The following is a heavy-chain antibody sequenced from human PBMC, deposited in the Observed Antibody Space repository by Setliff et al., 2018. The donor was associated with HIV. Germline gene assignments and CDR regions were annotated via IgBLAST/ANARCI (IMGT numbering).Heavy chain of an antibody. Sequence: KTSETLSLTCTVSGDSIGSSSYYWAWIRQPPGKGLEWIGNIYYSGSTYYNPSLKTRVTISVDGSKNQFSLKLKSVTADDTAVYYCARIVALNGYPSDYWGQGTLVTVSS. V-gene: IGHV4-39*01. CDR2: IYYSGST. D-gene: IGHD2-8*01. CDR3: ARIVALNGYPSDY. CDR1: GDSIGSSSYY. J-gene: IGHJ4*02.